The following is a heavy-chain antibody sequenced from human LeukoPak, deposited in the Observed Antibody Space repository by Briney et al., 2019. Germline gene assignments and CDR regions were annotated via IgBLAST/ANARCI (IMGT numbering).Heavy chain of an antibody. CDR2: ISNGGVTT. D-gene: IGHD3-10*01. CDR1: GFTFGSYA. V-gene: IGHV3-23*01. Sequence: GGSLRLSCAASGFTFGSYAMSWVRQTPGKSLEWVSIISNGGVTTYYADSVKGRFTISRDNSKNTLYLQMNSLRAEDTAVYYCARDGVRIPDLYYFDYWGQGTLVTVSS. CDR3: ARDGVRIPDLYYFDY. J-gene: IGHJ4*02.